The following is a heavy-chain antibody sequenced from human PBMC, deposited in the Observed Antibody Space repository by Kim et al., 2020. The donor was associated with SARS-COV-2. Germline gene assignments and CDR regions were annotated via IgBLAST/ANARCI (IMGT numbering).Heavy chain of an antibody. CDR1: GFTFSSYA. CDR3: AKDRERFLEWLDRAFDI. V-gene: IGHV3-33*06. Sequence: GGSLRLSCAASGFTFSSYAMHWVRQAPGKGLEWVAVIWYDGSNKYYADSVKGRFTISRDNSKNTLYLQMNSLRAEDTAVYYCAKDRERFLEWLDRAFDIWGQGTMVTVSS. J-gene: IGHJ3*02. D-gene: IGHD3-3*01. CDR2: IWYDGSNK.